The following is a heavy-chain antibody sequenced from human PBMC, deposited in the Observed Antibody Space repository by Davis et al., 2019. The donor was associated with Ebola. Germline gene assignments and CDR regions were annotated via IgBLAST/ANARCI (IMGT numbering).Heavy chain of an antibody. CDR1: GFTLRTYG. V-gene: IGHV3-48*02. D-gene: IGHD5-12*01. J-gene: IGHJ4*02. CDR3: ARVLKNSAYDPFEY. Sequence: GESLKISCAASGFTLRTYGMAWVRQAPGMRPEWVSYIGSGSSPIHYRDSVKGRFTISRDDARNSLYLQMNDLRDEDTATYYCARVLKNSAYDPFEYWGQGTLVSVSS. CDR2: IGSGSSPI.